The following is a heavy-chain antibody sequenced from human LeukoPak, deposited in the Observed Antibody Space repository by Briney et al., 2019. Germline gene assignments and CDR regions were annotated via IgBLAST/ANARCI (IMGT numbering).Heavy chain of an antibody. Sequence: PSETLSLTCTVSGGSISSSSYYWGWIRQPPGKGLEWIGSIYYSGSTYYNPSLKGRVTISVDTSKNQFSLKLSSVTAADTAVYYCARQRSSNSWCDYWGQGTLVTVSS. J-gene: IGHJ4*02. V-gene: IGHV4-39*01. CDR1: GGSISSSSYY. CDR3: ARQRSSNSWCDY. D-gene: IGHD2-2*01. CDR2: IYYSGST.